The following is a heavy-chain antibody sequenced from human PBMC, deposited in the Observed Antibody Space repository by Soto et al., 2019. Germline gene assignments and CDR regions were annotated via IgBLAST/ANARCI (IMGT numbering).Heavy chain of an antibody. D-gene: IGHD3-10*01. CDR1: GFIFSASA. V-gene: IGHV3-73*01. CDR2: IRSKANNYAT. J-gene: IGHJ6*02. CDR3: TVSGAHYYYTLEA. Sequence: GGSLRLSCAASGFIFSASAVHWVRQASGNGLEWIGRIRSKANNYATGYAASVNGRFTISRDDSKNTAYLQVNSLKTEDTAVYYCTVSGAHYYYTLEAWGQGTSVTVSS.